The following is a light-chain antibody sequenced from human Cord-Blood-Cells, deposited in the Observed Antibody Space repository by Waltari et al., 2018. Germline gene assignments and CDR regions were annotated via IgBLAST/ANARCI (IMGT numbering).Light chain of an antibody. J-gene: IGLJ3*02. CDR1: SSNIGSNY. CDR2: RNK. CDR3: AAWDDSLSANWV. V-gene: IGLV1-47*01. Sequence: QSVLTQPPSASGPPGQRVTISCSGSSSNIGSNYVYWYQQLPGTAPTLLIYRNKQRPSGVPDRCSGSKSGTSASLAISGLRSEDEADYYCAAWDDSLSANWVFGGGTKLTVL.